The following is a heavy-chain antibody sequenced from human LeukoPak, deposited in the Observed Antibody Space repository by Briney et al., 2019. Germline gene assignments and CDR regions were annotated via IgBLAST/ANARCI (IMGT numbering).Heavy chain of an antibody. CDR3: ARAQSGFWSGYCFDY. Sequence: PGGSLRLSCAASGFTFSTSWMTWVRQAPGKGLEWVANIKQDGSEKYYVDSVKGRFAVSRDNAKNSLYLQMNSLRAEDMAVYYCARAQSGFWSGYCFDYWGQGTLVTVSS. V-gene: IGHV3-7*01. D-gene: IGHD3-3*01. CDR2: IKQDGSEK. CDR1: GFTFSTSW. J-gene: IGHJ4*02.